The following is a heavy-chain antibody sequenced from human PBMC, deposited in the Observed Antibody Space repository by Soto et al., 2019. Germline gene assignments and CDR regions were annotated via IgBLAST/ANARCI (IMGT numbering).Heavy chain of an antibody. CDR1: GYSFTSYW. CDR3: ARRCIAVAGSFCGMDV. J-gene: IGHJ6*02. V-gene: IGHV5-10-1*01. D-gene: IGHD6-19*01. CDR2: IDPSDSYT. Sequence: PGESLKISCKGSGYSFTSYWVSWVRQMPGKGLEWMGRIDPSDSYTNYSPSFQGHVTISADKSISTAYLQWSSLKASDTAMYYCARRCIAVAGSFCGMDVWGQGTTVTVSS.